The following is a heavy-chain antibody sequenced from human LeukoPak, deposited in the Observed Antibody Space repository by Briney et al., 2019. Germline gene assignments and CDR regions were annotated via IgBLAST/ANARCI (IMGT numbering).Heavy chain of an antibody. CDR1: GYTFTGYY. Sequence: ASVKVSCKASGYTFTGYYMHWVRQAPGQGLEWMGWMNPNSGNTGYAQKFQGRVTMTRNTSISTAYMELSSLSSEDTAVYYCARSPRFDPWGQGTLVTVSS. CDR2: MNPNSGNT. V-gene: IGHV1-8*02. CDR3: ARSPRFDP. J-gene: IGHJ5*02.